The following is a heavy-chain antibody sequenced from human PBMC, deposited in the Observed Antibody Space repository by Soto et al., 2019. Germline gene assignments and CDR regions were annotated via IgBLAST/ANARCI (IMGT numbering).Heavy chain of an antibody. Sequence: TLFLSSDFACNTRPSAGSTWAWIRQPPGKALEWIGHTYHSGNPYYNPSLKSRVIISVDRSKNQFSLKVRSVTAADTAVYYCARVASVWFNAFDIWGQGTMVT. D-gene: IGHD2-21*01. J-gene: IGHJ3*02. CDR1: CNTRPSAGST. CDR2: TYHSGNP. CDR3: ARVASVWFNAFDI. V-gene: IGHV4-30-2*01.